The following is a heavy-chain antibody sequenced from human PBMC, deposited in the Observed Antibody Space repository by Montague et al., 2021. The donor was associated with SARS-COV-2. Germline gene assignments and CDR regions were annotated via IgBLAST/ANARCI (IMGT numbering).Heavy chain of an antibody. V-gene: IGHV4-4*07. D-gene: IGHD5-12*01. CDR1: GASVRTYY. Sequence: SETVSLTCTVSGASVRTYYWSWIRQSAGKKLEWMGRLYTSGSTYXNPSFKSRVTMSLDTSKNLFSLNLSSMTAADTAVYYCARDGADYSFAYYHEMDVWGQGIAVTVSS. J-gene: IGHJ6*02. CDR2: LYTSGST. CDR3: ARDGADYSFAYYHEMDV.